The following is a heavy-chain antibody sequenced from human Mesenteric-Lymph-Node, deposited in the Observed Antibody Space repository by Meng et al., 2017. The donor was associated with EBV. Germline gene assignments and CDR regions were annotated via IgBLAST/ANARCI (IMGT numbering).Heavy chain of an antibody. J-gene: IGHJ4*02. CDR1: GGSVISGNW. D-gene: IGHD1-26*01. CDR3: ARRSGNHYDY. Sequence: VQLTGSGPGLGKPAGPLSLTGPVSGGSVISGNWVNWVRQSPGKGLEWIGEIYYTMNTNYNPSLTSRVTMSLDKSKNQFSLRLDSVVAADTAMYYCARRSGNHYDYWGQGTLVTVSS. CDR2: IYYTMNT. V-gene: IGHV4-4*02.